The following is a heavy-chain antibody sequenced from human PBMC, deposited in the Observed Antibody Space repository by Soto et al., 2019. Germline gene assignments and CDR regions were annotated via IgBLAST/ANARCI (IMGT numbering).Heavy chain of an antibody. J-gene: IGHJ5*02. V-gene: IGHV4-30-4*01. D-gene: IGHD6-19*01. Sequence: LSLTCTVSGGSISRGDYYWSWIRQPPGKGLEWIGYIYYSGSTYYNPSLKSRVTISVDTSKNQFSLKLSSVTAADTAVYYCAREFRLVPFWFDPWGQGTLVTVSS. CDR3: AREFRLVPFWFDP. CDR1: GGSISRGDYY. CDR2: IYYSGST.